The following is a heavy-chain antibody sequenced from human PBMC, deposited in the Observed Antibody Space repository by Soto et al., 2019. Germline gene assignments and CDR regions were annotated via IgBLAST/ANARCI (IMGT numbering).Heavy chain of an antibody. Sequence: PWGSLRLSCAASGFTFSNYAMNWVRQAPGKGPEWVSGISAGRSTYYADSVKGRFTISRDNSKSTLFLQMDSLRAEDTALYYCTKVRGDPVWGKGTTVTVSS. V-gene: IGHV3-23*01. D-gene: IGHD4-17*01. CDR2: ISAGRST. CDR3: TKVRGDPV. J-gene: IGHJ6*04. CDR1: GFTFSNYA.